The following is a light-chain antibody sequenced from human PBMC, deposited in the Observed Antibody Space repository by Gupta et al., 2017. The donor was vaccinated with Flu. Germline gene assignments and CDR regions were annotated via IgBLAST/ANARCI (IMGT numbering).Light chain of an antibody. V-gene: IGKV1-39*01. CDR2: AAS. J-gene: IGKJ1*01. CDR3: QQSYSTRT. CDR1: QKISGY. Sequence: SPSYMSASVGDRVTSPCRESQKISGYLSWEQQKAGQAPKLMIFAASRGKRGVTSRFSGSGDGKDFTLTSSARQHEDCANYYGQQSYSTRTFGQGTKVEIK.